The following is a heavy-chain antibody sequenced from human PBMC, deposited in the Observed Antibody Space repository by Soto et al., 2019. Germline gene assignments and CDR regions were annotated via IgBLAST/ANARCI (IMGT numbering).Heavy chain of an antibody. CDR1: GFTFSSYG. Sequence: PGGSLRLSCAASGFTFSSYGMHWVRQAPGKGLEWVAVISYDGSNKYYADSVKGRFTISRDNSKNTLYLQMNSLRAEDTAVYYCAKPLTLESGTSDYWGQGTLVTVSS. J-gene: IGHJ4*02. V-gene: IGHV3-30*18. D-gene: IGHD1-26*01. CDR3: AKPLTLESGTSDY. CDR2: ISYDGSNK.